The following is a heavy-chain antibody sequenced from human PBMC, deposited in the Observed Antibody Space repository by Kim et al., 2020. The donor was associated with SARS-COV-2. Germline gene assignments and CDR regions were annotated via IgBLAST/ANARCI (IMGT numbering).Heavy chain of an antibody. Sequence: GGSLRLSCAASGFTFSSYAMSWVRQAPGKGLEWVSAISGSGGSTYYADSVKGRFTISRDNSKNTLYLQMNSLRAEDTAVYYCAKVTTIPLGDYEYFQHWGQGTLVTVSS. J-gene: IGHJ1*01. CDR1: GFTFSSYA. CDR3: AKVTTIPLGDYEYFQH. D-gene: IGHD5-12*01. V-gene: IGHV3-23*01. CDR2: ISGSGGST.